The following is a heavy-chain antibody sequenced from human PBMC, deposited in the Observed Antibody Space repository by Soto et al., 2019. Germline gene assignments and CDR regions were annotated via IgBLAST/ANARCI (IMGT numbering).Heavy chain of an antibody. CDR1: GFTFDDYT. J-gene: IGHJ6*02. V-gene: IGHV3-43*01. CDR2: ISWDGGST. CDR3: AKGSGSDYYGMDV. D-gene: IGHD6-25*01. Sequence: GVLRLSCAASGFTFDDYTMHWVRQAPGKGLEWVSLISWDGGSTYYADSVKGRFTISRDNSKNSLYVQMNSLRTEDTALYYCAKGSGSDYYGMDVWGQGTTVTVSS.